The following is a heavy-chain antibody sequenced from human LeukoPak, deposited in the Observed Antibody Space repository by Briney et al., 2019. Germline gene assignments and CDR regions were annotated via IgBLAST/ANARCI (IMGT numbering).Heavy chain of an antibody. CDR3: ASHHSSSGFDY. CDR2: IYYSGST. D-gene: IGHD6-6*01. V-gene: IGHV4-59*01. CDR1: GGSSSSYY. Sequence: SETLSLTCTVSGGSSSSYYWSWIRQPPRKGLEWIGYIYYSGSTNYNPSLKSRVTISVDTSKNQFSLKLSSVTAADTAVYYCASHHSSSGFDYWGQGTLVTVSS. J-gene: IGHJ4*02.